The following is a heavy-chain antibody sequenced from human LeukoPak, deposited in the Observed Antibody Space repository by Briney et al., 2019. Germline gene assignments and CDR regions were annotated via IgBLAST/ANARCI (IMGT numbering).Heavy chain of an antibody. V-gene: IGHV4-4*07. CDR3: ARGRYCSADICSGGDAFDI. CDR2: ICTRGST. D-gene: IGHD2-15*01. CDR1: GGSINNYY. Sequence: SETLSLTCTVSGGSINNYYWSWIRQPAGKGLEWIGRICTRGSTNYNPSLKSRVTMSVDTSKNQFSLKLSSVTAADTAVYYCARGRYCSADICSGGDAFDIWGQGTMVSVSS. J-gene: IGHJ3*02.